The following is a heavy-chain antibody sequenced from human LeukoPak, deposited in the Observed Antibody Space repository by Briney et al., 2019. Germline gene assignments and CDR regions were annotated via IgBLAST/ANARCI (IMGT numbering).Heavy chain of an antibody. Sequence: QPGGSLRLSCAASGFTFSSYAMSWVRQAPGKGLECVSLIYSGGDTYYADSVKGRFTISRDNSKNTLYLQMNSLRAEDTAVYYCAVLNSGWRFQHWGQGTLVTVSS. CDR1: GFTFSSYA. V-gene: IGHV3-23*03. CDR2: IYSGGDT. D-gene: IGHD6-19*01. J-gene: IGHJ1*01. CDR3: AVLNSGWRFQH.